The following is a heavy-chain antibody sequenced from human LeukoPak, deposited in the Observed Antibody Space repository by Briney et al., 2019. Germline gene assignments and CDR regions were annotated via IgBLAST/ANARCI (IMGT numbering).Heavy chain of an antibody. J-gene: IGHJ4*02. CDR3: ARGWERGFDC. V-gene: IGHV3-13*01. CDR2: IGAAGGT. CDR1: GFTLNTHD. Sequence: GGALRLSCAASGFTLNTHDLVWVRPNTGKRLEWVSAIGAAGGTYYPGSVKGRFTISRENAKNSLYLQMNSLRVGDTAVYYCARGWERGFDCWGQGTLVTVSS. D-gene: IGHD1-26*01.